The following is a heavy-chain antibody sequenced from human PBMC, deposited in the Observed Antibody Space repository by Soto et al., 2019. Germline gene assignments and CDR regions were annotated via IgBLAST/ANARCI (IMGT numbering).Heavy chain of an antibody. CDR3: ARRFTTVTTRAYGMDV. CDR1: GFTFSSYW. D-gene: IGHD4-17*01. J-gene: IGHJ6*02. CDR2: IKQDGSEK. Sequence: EVQLVESGGGLVQPGGSLRLSCAASGFTFSSYWMSWVRQAPGKGLEWVANIKQDGSEKYYVDSVKGRFTISRDNAKNSLYLQMNSLIAVETAVYYCARRFTTVTTRAYGMDVWGQGTTVTVSS. V-gene: IGHV3-7*01.